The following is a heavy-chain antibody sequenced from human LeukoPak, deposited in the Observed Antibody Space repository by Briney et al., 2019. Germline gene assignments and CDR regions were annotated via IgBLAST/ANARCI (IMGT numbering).Heavy chain of an antibody. D-gene: IGHD6-13*01. V-gene: IGHV4-4*07. CDR3: ARAGYSSSWAPLDY. Sequence: SETLSLTCTVSGGSISSYYWSWIRQPAGKGLEWIGRIYTSGSTNYNPSLKSRVTMSVDTSKNQFSLKLSSATAADTAVYYCARAGYSSSWAPLDYWGQGTLVTVSS. CDR1: GGSISSYY. J-gene: IGHJ4*02. CDR2: IYTSGST.